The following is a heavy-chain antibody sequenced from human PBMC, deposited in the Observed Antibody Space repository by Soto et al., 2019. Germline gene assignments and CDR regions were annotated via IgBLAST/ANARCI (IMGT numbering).Heavy chain of an antibody. CDR1: GFTFSSYA. V-gene: IGHV3-23*01. CDR3: AKDGGGAVAGYYYFDY. Sequence: EVQLLESGGGLVQPGGSLRLSCAASGFTFSSYAMSWVRQAPGKGLEWVSAISGSGGSTYYADSVKGRFTISRDNSKNTLYLQMNSLRAEDTAVYYCAKDGGGAVAGYYYFDYWGQGTLVTVSS. D-gene: IGHD6-19*01. CDR2: ISGSGGST. J-gene: IGHJ4*02.